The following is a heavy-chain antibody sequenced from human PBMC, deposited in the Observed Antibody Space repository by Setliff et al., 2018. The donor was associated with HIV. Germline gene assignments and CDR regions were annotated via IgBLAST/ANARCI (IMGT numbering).Heavy chain of an antibody. J-gene: IGHJ5*02. CDR3: AGWSSWRKYNWFDP. Sequence: PSETLSLTCTVSGGSISSSSYYWGWIRQPPGKGLEWIGEIYHSGSTNYNPSLKSRVTISVDTSKNQFSLKLSSVTAADTAVYYCAGWSSWRKYNWFDPWGQGTLVTVSS. V-gene: IGHV4-61*05. D-gene: IGHD6-13*01. CDR1: GGSISSSSYY. CDR2: IYHSGST.